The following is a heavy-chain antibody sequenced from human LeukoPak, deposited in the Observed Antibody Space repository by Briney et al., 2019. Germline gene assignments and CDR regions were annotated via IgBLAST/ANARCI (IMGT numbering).Heavy chain of an antibody. V-gene: IGHV1-2*02. D-gene: IGHD3-10*01. CDR1: GYTFTNYL. CDR2: FNPNSGGT. J-gene: IGHJ4*02. Sequence: GASVKVSCKTSGYTFTNYLIHWVRQAPGQGLEWMGWFNPNSGGTNYEQRFQGRVTMTRDTSITTAYMELSRLRSDDTAVYYCARDLSGTYQIDYWGQGTLVTAST. CDR3: ARDLSGTYQIDY.